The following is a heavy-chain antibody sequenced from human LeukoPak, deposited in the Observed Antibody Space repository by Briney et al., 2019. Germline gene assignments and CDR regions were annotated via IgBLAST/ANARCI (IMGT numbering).Heavy chain of an antibody. Sequence: PGGSLRLSCAASGFTFSSYSMNWVRQAPGKGLEWVSSISSSSSYIYYADSVKGRFTISRDNAKNSLYLQMNSLRAEDTAVYYCARDSPDIVATIEAFAIWGQGTMVTVSS. CDR3: ARDSPDIVATIEAFAI. J-gene: IGHJ3*02. V-gene: IGHV3-21*01. CDR1: GFTFSSYS. D-gene: IGHD5-12*01. CDR2: ISSSSSYI.